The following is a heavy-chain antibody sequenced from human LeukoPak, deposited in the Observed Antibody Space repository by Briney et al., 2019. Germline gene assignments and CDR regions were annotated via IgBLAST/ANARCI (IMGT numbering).Heavy chain of an antibody. Sequence: GGSLRLSCAASGFTMSSYDMHWVRQAPGKGREGGAFIQYDENNKYYADSVKGRFTISRDTSKNTLYLQMNSLRAEDTAVYYCAKLLRFGELLATDYWGQGTLVTVSS. CDR3: AKLLRFGELLATDY. CDR2: IQYDENNK. V-gene: IGHV3-30*02. J-gene: IGHJ4*02. CDR1: GFTMSSYD. D-gene: IGHD3-10*01.